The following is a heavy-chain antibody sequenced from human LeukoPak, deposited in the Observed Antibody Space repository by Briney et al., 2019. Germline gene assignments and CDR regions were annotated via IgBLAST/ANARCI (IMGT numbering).Heavy chain of an antibody. CDR3: ARDGGSYI. V-gene: IGHV4-30-4*08. Sequence: SETLALTCTVSGCSISSGDYYWSWIRQPPGKGLEWIGYIYYSGSTYYNPSLKSRVTISVDTSKNQFSLKLSSVTAADTAVYYCARDGGSYIWGQGTMVTVSS. CDR1: GCSISSGDYY. J-gene: IGHJ3*02. D-gene: IGHD2-15*01. CDR2: IYYSGST.